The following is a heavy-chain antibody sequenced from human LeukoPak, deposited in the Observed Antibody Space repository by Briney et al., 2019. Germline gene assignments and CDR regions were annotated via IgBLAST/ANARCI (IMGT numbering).Heavy chain of an antibody. Sequence: SVKVSCKGSGGTFSSYSISWVRQAPGQGLEWMGGIIPAFGTAHYAQKFQGRVTFTTDGSTTTAYMELRSLRSEDTAVYYCASEGNYDSSGYSRYNYYYMDVWGKGTAVTVSS. CDR3: ASEGNYDSSGYSRYNYYYMDV. V-gene: IGHV1-69*05. CDR1: GGTFSSYS. J-gene: IGHJ6*03. CDR2: IIPAFGTA. D-gene: IGHD3-22*01.